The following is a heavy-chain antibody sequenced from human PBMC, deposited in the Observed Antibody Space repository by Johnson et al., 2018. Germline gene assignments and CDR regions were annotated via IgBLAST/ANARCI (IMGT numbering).Heavy chain of an antibody. CDR3: ATNEYGVYAGASDL. CDR1: GFPFSRYW. CDR2: INSDGSST. D-gene: IGHD4-17*01. V-gene: IGHV3-74*01. J-gene: IGHJ3*01. Sequence: VQLQESGGGLVQPGGSXRLSCAPSGFPFSRYWMHWVGQAPGKGLVWVSRINSDGSSTDYADSEKGLFTISRDNSKNTLYLQMNSPRAEETAVYYCATNEYGVYAGASDLWGQGTMVTVSS.